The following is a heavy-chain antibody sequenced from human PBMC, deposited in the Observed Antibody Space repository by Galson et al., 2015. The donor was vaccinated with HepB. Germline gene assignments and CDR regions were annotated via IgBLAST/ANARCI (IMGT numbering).Heavy chain of an antibody. CDR1: GFTFSSYW. CDR3: ARDLGSGYLPEDAFDI. D-gene: IGHD3-22*01. Sequence: SLRLSCAASGFTFSSYWMSWVRQAPGKGLEWVANIKQDGSEKYYVDSVKGRFTISRDNAKNSLYLQMNSLRAEDTAVYYCARDLGSGYLPEDAFDIWGQGTMVTVSS. J-gene: IGHJ3*02. CDR2: IKQDGSEK. V-gene: IGHV3-7*03.